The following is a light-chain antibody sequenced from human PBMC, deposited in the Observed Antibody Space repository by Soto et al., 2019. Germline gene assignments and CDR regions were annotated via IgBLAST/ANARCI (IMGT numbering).Light chain of an antibody. V-gene: IGLV2-11*01. Sequence: QSVLTQPRSVSGSPGQSVTISCTGTSSDVGGYNYVSWYQQHPGKAPKLMIYDVSKRPSGVTDRFSGSKSGNTASQIISGLQAEDEADYYCCSYAGSYTFYVFGTGTKVTVL. CDR3: CSYAGSYTFYV. CDR2: DVS. J-gene: IGLJ1*01. CDR1: SSDVGGYNY.